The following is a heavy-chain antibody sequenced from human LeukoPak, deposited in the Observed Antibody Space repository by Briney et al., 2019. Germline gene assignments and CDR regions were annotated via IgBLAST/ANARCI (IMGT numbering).Heavy chain of an antibody. Sequence: GGSLRLSCAASGFIFSSYWMSWVRQAPGKGLEWVANIKQDGSEKYYVDSVKGRFTISRDNAKNSLYLQMNSLRAEDTAVYYCARVTAAAGYYFDYWGQGTLVTVSS. V-gene: IGHV3-7*01. D-gene: IGHD6-13*01. CDR3: ARVTAAAGYYFDY. CDR2: IKQDGSEK. CDR1: GFIFSSYW. J-gene: IGHJ4*02.